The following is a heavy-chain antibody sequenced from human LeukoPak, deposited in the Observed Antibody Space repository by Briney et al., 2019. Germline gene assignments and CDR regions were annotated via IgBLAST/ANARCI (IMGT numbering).Heavy chain of an antibody. CDR1: AYTLTNYA. D-gene: IGHD1-26*01. V-gene: IGHV1-3*01. CDR2: INAGNGNT. J-gene: IGHJ6*02. Sequence: ASVKVSCKASAYTLTNYAIHWVRQAPGQRLEWMGWINAGNGNTKYSQKIQGRVSITRDTSASTAYMELSSLRSDDTAVYYCAREGGSGDYYYGMDVWGQGTTVTVSS. CDR3: AREGGSGDYYYGMDV.